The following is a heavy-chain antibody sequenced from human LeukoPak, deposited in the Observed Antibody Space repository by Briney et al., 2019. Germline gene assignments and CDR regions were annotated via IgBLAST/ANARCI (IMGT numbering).Heavy chain of an antibody. V-gene: IGHV3-30*03. CDR3: AQRSYYYYDMDV. Sequence: GGSLRLSCAASGFTFSSYGMHWVRQAPGEGLEWVAVIPYDGSNKYYADSVKGRFTISRDNSKNTLYLQMNSLRAEDTAVYYCAQRSYYYYDMDVWGKGTTVTVSS. CDR1: GFTFSSYG. CDR2: IPYDGSNK. J-gene: IGHJ6*04.